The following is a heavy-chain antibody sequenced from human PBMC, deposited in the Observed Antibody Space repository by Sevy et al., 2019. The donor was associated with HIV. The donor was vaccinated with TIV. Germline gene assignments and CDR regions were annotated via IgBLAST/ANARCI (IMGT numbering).Heavy chain of an antibody. D-gene: IGHD3-16*02. CDR1: GFRFSSYG. CDR2: LPYDGSKE. V-gene: IGHV3-30*02. Sequence: GGSLRLSCAASGFRFSSYGMNWVRQAPGKGLEWVAFLPYDGSKEDYAASVKGRFTISRDNSKNTFYLQMNSLRAEDTAVYYCTKDMVTFGGIIANSPGGFDIWGQGTMVTVSS. J-gene: IGHJ3*02. CDR3: TKDMVTFGGIIANSPGGFDI.